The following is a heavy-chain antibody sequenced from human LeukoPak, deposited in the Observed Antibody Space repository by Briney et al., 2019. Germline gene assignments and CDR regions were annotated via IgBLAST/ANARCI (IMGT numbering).Heavy chain of an antibody. D-gene: IGHD6-13*01. J-gene: IGHJ5*02. CDR1: GYTFTGYY. CDR2: IKPNSGGT. Sequence: ASVKVSCKASGYTFTGYYMHWVRQAPGQGLEWMGWIKPNSGGTNYEQKFQDRVTMTRDTSISTAYMELRRLISDDTAVYYCARRVTAGYSSSWYLGLGWVDPWAQGTLVSVFS. CDR3: ARRVTAGYSSSWYLGLGWVDP. V-gene: IGHV1-2*02.